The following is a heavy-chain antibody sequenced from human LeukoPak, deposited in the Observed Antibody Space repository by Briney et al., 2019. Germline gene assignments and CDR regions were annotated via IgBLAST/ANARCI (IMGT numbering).Heavy chain of an antibody. CDR3: TRVAKTTYLSDSSAYCDWLDP. V-gene: IGHV4-39*01. Sequence: SETLSLTCTVSGGSISSTNYYWGWIRQPPGKGLDWIGSMYYTGSTYYNPSLKSRVSISVDTSKNQFSLRLKSVTASDTAIYYCTRVAKTTYLSDSSAYCDWLDPWGQGTLVTVSS. J-gene: IGHJ5*02. CDR2: MYYTGST. CDR1: GGSISSTNYY. D-gene: IGHD3-22*01.